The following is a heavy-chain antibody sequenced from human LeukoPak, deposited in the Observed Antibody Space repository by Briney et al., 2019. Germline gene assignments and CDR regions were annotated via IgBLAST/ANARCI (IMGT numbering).Heavy chain of an antibody. D-gene: IGHD6-19*01. V-gene: IGHV3-33*01. CDR2: IWYDGSNK. J-gene: IGHJ4*02. CDR3: AIQQWLASPIDY. CDR1: GFTFSSYG. Sequence: GGSLRLSCAASGFTFSSYGMHWVRQAPGKGLEWVAVIWYDGSNKYYADSVKGRFTISRDNSKNTLYLQMNSLRAEDTAVYYCAIQQWLASPIDYWGQGTLVTVSS.